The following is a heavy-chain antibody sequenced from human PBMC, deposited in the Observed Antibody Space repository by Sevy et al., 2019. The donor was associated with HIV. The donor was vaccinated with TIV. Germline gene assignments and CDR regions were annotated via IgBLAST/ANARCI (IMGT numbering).Heavy chain of an antibody. CDR3: AREAGGGYDY. Sequence: ASVKVSCKASGGTFSSYAISWVRQAPGQGLEWMGGIIPIFGTANYAQKFQGRVTITADESTSTAYMELSSLRSEDTAAYYCAREAGGGYDYWGQGTLVTVSS. CDR1: GGTFSSYA. J-gene: IGHJ4*02. CDR2: IIPIFGTA. V-gene: IGHV1-69*13. D-gene: IGHD5-12*01.